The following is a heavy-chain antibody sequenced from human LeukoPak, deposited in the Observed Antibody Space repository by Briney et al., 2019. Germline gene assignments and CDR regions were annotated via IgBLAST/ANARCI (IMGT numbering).Heavy chain of an antibody. D-gene: IGHD4-23*01. V-gene: IGHV4-59*12. J-gene: IGHJ3*02. CDR1: GGSISTYY. CDR3: VRGSITVVPAFDI. Sequence: SETLSLTCTVSGGSISTYYWSWVRQPPGKGLEWIAYVYYSGSTNYNPSLKSRGTISVDTSKNQFSLKLSSVTAADTAVYYCVRGSITVVPAFDIWGQGTMVTVSS. CDR2: VYYSGST.